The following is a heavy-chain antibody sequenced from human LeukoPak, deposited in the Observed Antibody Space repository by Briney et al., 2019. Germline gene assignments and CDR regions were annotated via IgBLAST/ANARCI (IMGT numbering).Heavy chain of an antibody. D-gene: IGHD3-22*01. CDR3: AKDGGGYYPYYYYYMDV. Sequence: GGSLRLSCAASGFTFSSYSMNWVRQAPGKGLEWVANIKQDGSEKYYVDSVKGRFTISRDNAKNSLYLQMNSLRAEDTAVYYCAKDGGGYYPYYYYYMDVWGKGTTVTISS. CDR1: GFTFSSYS. V-gene: IGHV3-7*01. J-gene: IGHJ6*03. CDR2: IKQDGSEK.